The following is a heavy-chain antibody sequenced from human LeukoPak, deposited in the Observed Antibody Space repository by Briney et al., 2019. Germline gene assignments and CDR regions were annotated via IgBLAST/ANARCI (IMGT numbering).Heavy chain of an antibody. V-gene: IGHV3-21*01. CDR2: ISSSSSFI. CDR3: ARPPTSYYYYYMDV. J-gene: IGHJ6*03. Sequence: GGSLRFSCAASGFIFTSYSMNWVRQAPGKGLEWISSISSSSSFINYSDSVKGRFTISRDNAENSLYLQMNSLRVDDTAVYYCARPPTSYYYYYMDVWGEGTTVTVSS. CDR1: GFIFTSYS.